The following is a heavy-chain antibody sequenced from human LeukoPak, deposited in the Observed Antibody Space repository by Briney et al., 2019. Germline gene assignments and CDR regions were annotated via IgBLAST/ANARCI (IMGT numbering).Heavy chain of an antibody. Sequence: PGGSLRLSCAASGNYWRHWVRQDPGKGLVWVSHINSDGSWTSYADSVKGRFTISKDNAKNTVYLQMNSLRAGDTAVYYCVSFYETYWGRGTLVTVSS. J-gene: IGHJ4*02. CDR2: INSDGSWT. CDR1: GNYW. CDR3: VSFYETY. D-gene: IGHD2/OR15-2a*01. V-gene: IGHV3-74*01.